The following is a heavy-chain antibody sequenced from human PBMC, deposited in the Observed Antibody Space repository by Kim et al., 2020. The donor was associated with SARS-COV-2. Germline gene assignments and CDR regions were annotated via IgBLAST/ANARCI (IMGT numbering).Heavy chain of an antibody. V-gene: IGHV5-10-1*01. J-gene: IGHJ4*02. D-gene: IGHD1-26*01. Sequence: PSVQGHVTISADKSISTAYLQWSSLKASDTAMYYCARHRRSYGGNSFFTYWGQGTLVTVSS. CDR3: ARHRRSYGGNSFFTY.